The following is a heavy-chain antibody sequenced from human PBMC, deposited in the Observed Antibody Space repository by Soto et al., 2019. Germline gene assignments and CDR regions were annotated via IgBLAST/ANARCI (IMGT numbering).Heavy chain of an antibody. Sequence: PSETLSLTCTVPGGAVSSGTYYWSWIRQPPGKGLEWIGHIYFTGSTNYNPSLKSRVTMSLDTSRNQFSLKLSSVTAADTAVYYCTRGPPRVQWFDPWGLGTLVTVS. CDR1: GGAVSSGTYY. V-gene: IGHV4-61*01. CDR3: TRGPPRVQWFDP. J-gene: IGHJ5*02. CDR2: IYFTGST.